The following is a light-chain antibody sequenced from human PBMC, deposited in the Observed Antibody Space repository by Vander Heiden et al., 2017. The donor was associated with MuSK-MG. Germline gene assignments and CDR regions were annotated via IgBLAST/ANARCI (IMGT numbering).Light chain of an antibody. CDR3: QAWDSSTGV. V-gene: IGLV3-1*01. CDR1: KLGDKY. Sequence: SYELTQPPSVSVSPGQTASITCSGDKLGDKYACWYQQKPGQSPVLVIYQDSKRPSGIPERFSGSNSGTTATLTISGTQAMDEAYYYCQAWDSSTGVFGGGTKLTVL. CDR2: QDS. J-gene: IGLJ2*01.